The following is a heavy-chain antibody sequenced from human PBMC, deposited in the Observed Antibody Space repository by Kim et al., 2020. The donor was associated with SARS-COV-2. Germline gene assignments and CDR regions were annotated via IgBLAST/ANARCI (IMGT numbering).Heavy chain of an antibody. J-gene: IGHJ6*02. CDR1: GFTFSSYA. D-gene: IGHD2-21*01. CDR2: ISYDGSNK. CDR3: AREVIAIYYYYGMDV. V-gene: IGHV3-30-3*01. Sequence: GGSLRLSCAASGFTFSSYAMHWVRQAPGKGLEWVAVISYDGSNKYYADSVKGRFTISRDNSKNTLYLQMNSLRAEDTAVYYCAREVIAIYYYYGMDVWGQGTTVTVSS.